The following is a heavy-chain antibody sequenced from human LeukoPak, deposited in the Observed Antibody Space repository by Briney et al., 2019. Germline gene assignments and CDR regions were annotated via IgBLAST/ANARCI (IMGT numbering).Heavy chain of an antibody. CDR3: ARGMRGLAAAGTCFDY. Sequence: SETLSLTCAVYGGSFSGYCWSWIRQPPGKGLEWIGEINHSGSTNYNPSLKSRVTISVDTSKNQFSLKLSSVTAADTAVYYCARGMRGLAAAGTCFDYWGQGTLVTISS. D-gene: IGHD6-13*01. J-gene: IGHJ4*02. V-gene: IGHV4-34*01. CDR2: INHSGST. CDR1: GGSFSGYC.